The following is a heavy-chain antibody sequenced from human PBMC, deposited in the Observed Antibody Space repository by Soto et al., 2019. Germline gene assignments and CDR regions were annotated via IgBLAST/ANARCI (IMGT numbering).Heavy chain of an antibody. CDR1: GYTFSVFH. CDR3: ARITTSATFYYSYGVDV. V-gene: IGHV1-46*01. J-gene: IGHJ6*02. CDR2: INPGRGST. D-gene: IGHD3-16*01. Sequence: QVRLVQSGAEVKKPGASVKISCKASGYTFSVFHIHWVRQAPGQGLEWMGIINPGRGSTDYAQDFQVRVTMTSDTSTNTVYMELNSLRSEDTAVYFCARITTSATFYYSYGVDVWGQGTTVTVSS.